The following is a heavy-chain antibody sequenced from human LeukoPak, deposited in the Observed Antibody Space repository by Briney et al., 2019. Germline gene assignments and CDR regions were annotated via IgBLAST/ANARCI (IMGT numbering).Heavy chain of an antibody. J-gene: IGHJ4*02. Sequence: AETLSLTCSVSGVSMSTYFWSWIRQPPGKGLEWLAFIHYTGETNYNPSLRSRLTISVDTSKNQFSLRLSSLTAADTAIYYCARDIYGSGYGYFDQWGQGALVTVYS. CDR1: GVSMSTYF. CDR2: IHYTGET. D-gene: IGHD3-10*01. V-gene: IGHV4-59*01. CDR3: ARDIYGSGYGYFDQ.